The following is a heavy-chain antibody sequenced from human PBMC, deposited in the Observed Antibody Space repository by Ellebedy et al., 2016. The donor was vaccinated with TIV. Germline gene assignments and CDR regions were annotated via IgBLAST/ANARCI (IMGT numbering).Heavy chain of an antibody. V-gene: IGHV4-34*01. CDR1: GGSFSGYY. J-gene: IGHJ4*02. D-gene: IGHD3-22*01. CDR2: INHSGST. Sequence: SETLSLXCAVYGGSFSGYYWRWIRQPPGTGLEWMGEINHSGSTKYNPSLKSRVTISVDTSKNQFSLKLSSVTAADTAVFYCARGRGTGRYYDSSGYRAFYFDYWGQGTLVTVSS. CDR3: ARGRGTGRYYDSSGYRAFYFDY.